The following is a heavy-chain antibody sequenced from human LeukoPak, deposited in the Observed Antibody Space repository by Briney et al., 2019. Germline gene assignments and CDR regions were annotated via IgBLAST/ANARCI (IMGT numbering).Heavy chain of an antibody. V-gene: IGHV3-20*04. Sequence: PGGSLRLSCAASGFTFDDFGMSWVRQAPGKGLEWVSGINWNGGSTGYADSVKGRFTISRDNAKNSLYLQMNSLRAEDTALYYCARAWNALAVAGTAYYYYMDVWGKGTTVTVSS. D-gene: IGHD6-19*01. J-gene: IGHJ6*03. CDR2: INWNGGST. CDR3: ARAWNALAVAGTAYYYYMDV. CDR1: GFTFDDFG.